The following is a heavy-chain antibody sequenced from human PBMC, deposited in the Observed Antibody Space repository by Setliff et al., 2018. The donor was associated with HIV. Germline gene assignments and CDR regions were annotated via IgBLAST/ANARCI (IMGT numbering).Heavy chain of an antibody. V-gene: IGHV7-4-1*02. Sequence: ASVKVSCKASGYTFNTYPINWIRQAPGQGLEWMGWINTNTGSPRFARGFTGRFGFSLDTSVTTTFLHISNLKAEDTAIYYCARDGADYNFRSGSYPFDIWGQGTLVTV. CDR2: INTNTGSP. D-gene: IGHD3-3*01. J-gene: IGHJ4*02. CDR3: ARDGADYNFRSGSYPFDI. CDR1: GYTFNTYP.